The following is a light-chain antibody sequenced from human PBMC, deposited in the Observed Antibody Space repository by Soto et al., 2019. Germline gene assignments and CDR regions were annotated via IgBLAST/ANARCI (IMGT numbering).Light chain of an antibody. Sequence: EIVLTQSPATLSSFPGDRVTLSCRASQYINTRLAWYQHRPGQAPRLLIYQTSLRAAGIPARFSASGSGTDFTLTISDVQPEDFALYYCLQTYSSSEFTFGLGTKLESK. J-gene: IGKJ2*01. CDR3: LQTYSSSEFT. V-gene: IGKV3-11*01. CDR2: QTS. CDR1: QYINTR.